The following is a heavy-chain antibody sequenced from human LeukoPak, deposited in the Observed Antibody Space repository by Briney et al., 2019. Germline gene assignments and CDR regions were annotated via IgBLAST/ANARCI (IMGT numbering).Heavy chain of an antibody. D-gene: IGHD2-8*01. CDR1: GYTFTGYY. CDR3: ARVGRVCTNGVCYKSFDY. CDR2: INPNSGGT. Sequence: GASVKVSCKASGYTFTGYYMHWVRQAPGQGLEWMGWINPNSGGTNYAQKFQGRVTMTRDTSISTAYMELSRLRSDDTAVYYCARVGRVCTNGVCYKSFDYWGQGTLVTVSS. J-gene: IGHJ4*02. V-gene: IGHV1-2*02.